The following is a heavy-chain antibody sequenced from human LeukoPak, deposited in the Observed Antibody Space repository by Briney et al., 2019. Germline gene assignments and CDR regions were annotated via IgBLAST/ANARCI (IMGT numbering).Heavy chain of an antibody. J-gene: IGHJ5*02. CDR2: IIPISGIA. Sequence: SVKVSCKASGGTFSSYAISWVRQAPGQGLEWMGRIIPISGIANYAQKFQGRVTITADKSTSTAYMELSSLRSEDTAVYYCAREPCSSTSCYQNWFDPWGQGTLVTVSS. V-gene: IGHV1-69*04. CDR3: AREPCSSTSCYQNWFDP. CDR1: GGTFSSYA. D-gene: IGHD2-2*01.